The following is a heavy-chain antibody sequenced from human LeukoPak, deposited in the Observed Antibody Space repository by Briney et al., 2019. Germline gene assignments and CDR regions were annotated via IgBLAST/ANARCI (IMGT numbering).Heavy chain of an antibody. V-gene: IGHV1-69*06. CDR3: ARGGGYCSSTSCPEFDY. CDR1: GGTLSSSA. J-gene: IGHJ4*02. D-gene: IGHD2-2*01. CDR2: IFPIFGTA. Sequence: GASVKVSCKASGGTLSSSAISWGPQAPGQGREWMGRIFPIFGTANYAQKLQGRVTISADKATSTAYMELSRLRSEDTAVYYWARGGGYCSSTSCPEFDYWGQGTLVTVS.